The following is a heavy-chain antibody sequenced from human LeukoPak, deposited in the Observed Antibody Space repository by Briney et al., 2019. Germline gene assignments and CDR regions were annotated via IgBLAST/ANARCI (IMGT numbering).Heavy chain of an antibody. J-gene: IGHJ4*02. D-gene: IGHD5-18*01. CDR2: IYYSGGT. CDR1: GGSISSYY. V-gene: IGHV4-59*01. Sequence: SETLSLTCTVSGGSISSYYWSWIRQPPGKGLEWIGYIYYSGGTNYNPSLKSRVTISVDTSKNQFSLKLSSVTAADTAVYYCARGGYPPPDYWGQGTLVTVSS. CDR3: ARGGYPPPDY.